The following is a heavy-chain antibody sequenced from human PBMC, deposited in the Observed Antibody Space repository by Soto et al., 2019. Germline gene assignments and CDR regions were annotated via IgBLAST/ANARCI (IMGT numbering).Heavy chain of an antibody. V-gene: IGHV1-69*06. J-gene: IGHJ6*02. CDR1: GGTFSSYA. Sequence: SVKVSCKASGGTFSSYAISWVRQAPGQGLEWTGGIIPIFGTANYAQKFQGRVTITADKSTSTAYMELSSLRSEDTAVYYCARDVANAMVRGVIPPRYYYGMDVWGQGTTVTVSS. CDR3: ARDVANAMVRGVIPPRYYYGMDV. D-gene: IGHD3-10*01. CDR2: IIPIFGTA.